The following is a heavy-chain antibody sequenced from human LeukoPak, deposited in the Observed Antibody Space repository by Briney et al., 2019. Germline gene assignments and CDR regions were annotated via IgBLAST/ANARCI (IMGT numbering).Heavy chain of an antibody. J-gene: IGHJ4*02. CDR3: ARAVGATGYAPYCFDY. CDR2: ISSSGSTI. V-gene: IGHV3-48*03. CDR1: GFTFSSYE. Sequence: QPGGSLRLSCAASGFTFSSYEMNWVRQAPGKGLEWVSYISSSGSTIYYADSVKGRFTISRDNAKNSLYLQMNSLRAEDTAVYYCARAVGATGYAPYCFDYWGQGTLVTVSS. D-gene: IGHD1-26*01.